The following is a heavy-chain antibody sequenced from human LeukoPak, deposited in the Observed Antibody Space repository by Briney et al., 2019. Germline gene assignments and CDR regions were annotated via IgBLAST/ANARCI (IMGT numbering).Heavy chain of an antibody. CDR3: ARGTSGSFYSWGQGTLVTVSSVGLPRPTVVWLLRGQARMWGTWEATNV. CDR1: GYTFTGYY. J-gene: IGHJ6*04. V-gene: IGHV1-46*01. Sequence: ASVKVSCKASGYTFTGYYIHWVRQAPGQGLEWVGVIHPPDGSTTYAQKFQGRITMTRDMSTTTVYMELSSLRSEDTAVYVCARGTSGSFYSWGQGTLVTVSSVGLPRPTVVWLLRGQARMWGTWEATNVWGKGTTVTISS. CDR2: IHPPDGST. D-gene: IGHD1-26*01.